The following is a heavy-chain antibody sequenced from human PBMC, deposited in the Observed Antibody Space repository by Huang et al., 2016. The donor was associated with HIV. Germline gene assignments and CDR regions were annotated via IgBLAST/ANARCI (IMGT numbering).Heavy chain of an antibody. CDR2: ISASNGET. V-gene: IGHV1-18*04. CDR3: ARDPKYHSFPYFRQRRGIEI. D-gene: IGHD3-16*01. Sequence: QIRLVQSGAEVKKPGASVRVSCQASGYAFSGYGFSWVRQGPRQGPEWVEWISASNGETNYGQMLQGRGTWTTDTSTTTVYMDLRSLRSDDTAVYYCARDPKYHSFPYFRQRRGIEIWGQGTVVTVSS. J-gene: IGHJ3*02. CDR1: GYAFSGYG.